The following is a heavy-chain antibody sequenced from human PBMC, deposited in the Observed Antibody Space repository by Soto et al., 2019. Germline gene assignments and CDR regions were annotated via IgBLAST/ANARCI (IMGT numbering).Heavy chain of an antibody. CDR3: ARDYYYDSSGYSPLDY. CDR2: ITISSRGI. J-gene: IGHJ4*02. Sequence: XVSLRLSFAASGFTFTRYSMNWVRQAPGKGLEWVSSITISSRGINYADSVKGRFTISRDNAKNSVYLQMNSLRAEDTAVYYCARDYYYDSSGYSPLDYWGQGTLVTVS. CDR1: GFTFTRYS. V-gene: IGHV3-21*01. D-gene: IGHD3-22*01.